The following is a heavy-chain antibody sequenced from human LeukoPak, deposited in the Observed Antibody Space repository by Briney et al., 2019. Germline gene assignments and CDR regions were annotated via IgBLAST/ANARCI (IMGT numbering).Heavy chain of an antibody. Sequence: SETLSLTCTVSGGSISSSSYYWGWIRQPPGKGLEWIGSTYYSGSTYYNPSLKSRVTISVDTSKNQFSLKLSSVTAADTAVYYCARDEAADYYDSSGYYPFRYYFDYWGQGTLVTVSS. D-gene: IGHD3-22*01. V-gene: IGHV4-39*07. J-gene: IGHJ4*02. CDR2: TYYSGST. CDR3: ARDEAADYYDSSGYYPFRYYFDY. CDR1: GGSISSSSYY.